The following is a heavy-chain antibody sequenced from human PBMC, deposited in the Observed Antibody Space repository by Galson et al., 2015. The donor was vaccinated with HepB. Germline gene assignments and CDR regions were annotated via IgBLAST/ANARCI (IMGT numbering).Heavy chain of an antibody. CDR2: IYYTGST. Sequence: ETLSLTCTVSGGSIKNILHFWGWIRQPPGKGLELMASIYYTGSTNYNPSLESRVTMSVDTSKNQFSLNLTSVTAADTAVYYCARLGGSQKDDAFDIWGQGTKATVSS. V-gene: IGHV4-39*01. D-gene: IGHD1-26*01. J-gene: IGHJ3*02. CDR1: GGSIKNILHF. CDR3: ARLGGSQKDDAFDI.